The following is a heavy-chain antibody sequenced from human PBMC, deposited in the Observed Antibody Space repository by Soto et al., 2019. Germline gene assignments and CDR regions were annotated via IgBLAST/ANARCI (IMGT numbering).Heavy chain of an antibody. Sequence: QVQLVESGGGVVQPGRSLRLSCAASGFTFSSYGMHWVRQAPGKGLEWVAVIWYDGSNKYYADSVKGRFTISRDNSKNTLYLQMNSLRAEDTAVYYCARYVIAAAGTGGYYYYMDVWGKGTTVTVSS. CDR1: GFTFSSYG. CDR3: ARYVIAAAGTGGYYYYMDV. V-gene: IGHV3-33*01. J-gene: IGHJ6*03. CDR2: IWYDGSNK. D-gene: IGHD6-13*01.